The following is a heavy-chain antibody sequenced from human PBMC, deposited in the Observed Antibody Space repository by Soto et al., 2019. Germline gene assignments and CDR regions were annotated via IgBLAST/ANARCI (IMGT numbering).Heavy chain of an antibody. CDR1: GFTFRNYA. CDR3: AKVAVGYGDYNWFDP. V-gene: IGHV3-23*01. CDR2: ISGSGGRT. Sequence: PGGSLRLSCAVSGFTFRNYAMSWVRQAPGKGLEWVSAISGSGGRTYYADSVKGRATTSRDNSKNTLFLQMNSLRDEDTAVYYCAKVAVGYGDYNWFDPWGQGTLVTVSS. D-gene: IGHD4-17*01. J-gene: IGHJ5*02.